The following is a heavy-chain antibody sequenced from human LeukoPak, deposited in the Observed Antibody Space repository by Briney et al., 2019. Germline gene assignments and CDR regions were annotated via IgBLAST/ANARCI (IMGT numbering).Heavy chain of an antibody. J-gene: IGHJ4*02. CDR3: AKDPTVTGYYFDY. CDR2: IRYDGSNK. CDR1: GFTFSSYG. D-gene: IGHD4-17*01. Sequence: GGSLSLSCAASGFTFSSYGMHWVRQAPGKGLEWVAFIRYDGSNKYYADSVKGRFTISRDNSKNTLYLQMNSLRAEDTAVYYCAKDPTVTGYYFDYWGQGTLVTVSS. V-gene: IGHV3-30*02.